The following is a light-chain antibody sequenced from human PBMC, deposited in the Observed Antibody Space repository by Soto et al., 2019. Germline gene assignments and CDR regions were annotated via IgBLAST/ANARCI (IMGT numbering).Light chain of an antibody. CDR3: SSYTSSSTRV. J-gene: IGLJ1*01. CDR2: EVT. Sequence: QSVLTQPASVSGSPGQSITISFTGTSSDVGGYNSVSWYQQHPGKAPKLVIYEVTNRPSGISNRFSGSKSGNTASLTISGLQAEDEADYYCSSYTSSSTRVLGTGTKVTVL. V-gene: IGLV2-14*01. CDR1: SSDVGGYNS.